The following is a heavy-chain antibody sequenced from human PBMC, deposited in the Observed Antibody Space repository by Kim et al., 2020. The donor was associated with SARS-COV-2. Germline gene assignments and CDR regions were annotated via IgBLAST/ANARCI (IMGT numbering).Heavy chain of an antibody. Sequence: YYADSVKGRFTIPRDNAKNSLYLQMNSLRDEDTAVYYCARVHHSLMIVEDWGQGTLVTVSS. V-gene: IGHV3-48*02. J-gene: IGHJ4*02. CDR3: ARVHHSLMIVED. D-gene: IGHD3-22*01.